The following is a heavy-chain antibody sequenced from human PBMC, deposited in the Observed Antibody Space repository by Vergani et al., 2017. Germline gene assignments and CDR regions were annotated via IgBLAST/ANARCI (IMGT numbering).Heavy chain of an antibody. D-gene: IGHD3-10*01. CDR3: TRVNYYGSGGLDY. CDR1: GFTFGDYA. V-gene: IGHV3-49*03. CDR2: IRSKAYGGTT. J-gene: IGHJ4*02. Sequence: EVQLVESGGDLVQPGRSLRLSCTASGFTFGDYAMSWFRQAPGKGLEWVGFIRSKAYGGTTEYAASVKGRFTISRDDSKSIAYLQMNSLKTEDTAVYYCTRVNYYGSGGLDYWGQGTLVTVSS.